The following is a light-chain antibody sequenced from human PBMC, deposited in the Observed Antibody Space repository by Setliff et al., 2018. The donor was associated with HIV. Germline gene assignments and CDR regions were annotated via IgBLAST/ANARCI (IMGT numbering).Light chain of an antibody. Sequence: QSALTQPASVSGSPGQSITISCTGTSSDVGDYNYVSWYQQHPGKAPKLMISDVGNRPSGISNRFSGSKSGDTASLTISGLQAEDEADYYCSSYTSRSPLYVFGTWTKVTVL. CDR2: DVG. CDR3: SSYTSRSPLYV. V-gene: IGLV2-14*03. J-gene: IGLJ1*01. CDR1: SSDVGDYNY.